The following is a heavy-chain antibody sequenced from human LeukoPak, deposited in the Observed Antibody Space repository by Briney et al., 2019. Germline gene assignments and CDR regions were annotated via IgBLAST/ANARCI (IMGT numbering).Heavy chain of an antibody. J-gene: IGHJ4*02. CDR3: ARDQPGPEVSYYFDY. V-gene: IGHV3-30-3*01. CDR2: ISYDGSNK. D-gene: IGHD2-2*01. Sequence: GGSLRLSCAASGFTFSSYAMHWVRQAPGKGLEWVAVISYDGSNKYYADFVKGRFTISRDNSKNTLYLQMNSLRAEDTAVYYCARDQPGPEVSYYFDYWGQGTLVTVSS. CDR1: GFTFSSYA.